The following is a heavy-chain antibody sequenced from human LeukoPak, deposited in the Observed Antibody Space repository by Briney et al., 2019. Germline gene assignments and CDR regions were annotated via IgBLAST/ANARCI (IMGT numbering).Heavy chain of an antibody. CDR2: IKQDGSEK. J-gene: IGHJ4*02. V-gene: IGHV3-7*03. Sequence: GGSLRLSCAASGFTFSSYWMSWVRQAPGKGLEWVANIKQDGSEKYYVDSVKGRFTISRNNAKNSLYLQMNSLRAEDTAVYYCAKGYSSGWYYFDYWGQGTLVTVSS. CDR1: GFTFSSYW. D-gene: IGHD6-19*01. CDR3: AKGYSSGWYYFDY.